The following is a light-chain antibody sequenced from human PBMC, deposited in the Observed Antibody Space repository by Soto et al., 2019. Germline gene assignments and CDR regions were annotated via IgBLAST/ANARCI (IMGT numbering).Light chain of an antibody. V-gene: IGLV1-40*01. J-gene: IGLJ2*01. CDR2: ANS. Sequence: QAVVTQPPSVSGAPGQRVTISCTGSSSNIGAGYDVHWYQQLPGTAPKLLIYANSNRPSGVPDRFSGSKSGTSASLAITGLQAEDEADYYCQSYDSGLGVFGGGTKVTVL. CDR1: SSNIGAGYD. CDR3: QSYDSGLGV.